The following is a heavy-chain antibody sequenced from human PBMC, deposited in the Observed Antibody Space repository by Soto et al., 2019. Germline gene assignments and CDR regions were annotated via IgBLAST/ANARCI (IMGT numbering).Heavy chain of an antibody. V-gene: IGHV1-69*01. CDR1: GGSFNRHT. CDR2: IIPIFGTA. Sequence: QVQLVQSGAEVRKPGSSVRVSCKASGGSFNRHTISWVRQAPGQGLEWMGGIIPIFGTANHAQKFQGRVTIIADESTSTVYMELSSLRSDDTAIYYCARVPCITSSCSALNWFDPWGQGTLVTVSS. J-gene: IGHJ5*02. D-gene: IGHD2-2*01. CDR3: ARVPCITSSCSALNWFDP.